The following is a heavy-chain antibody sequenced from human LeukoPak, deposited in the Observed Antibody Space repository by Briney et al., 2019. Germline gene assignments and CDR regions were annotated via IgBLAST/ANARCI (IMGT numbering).Heavy chain of an antibody. D-gene: IGHD5-18*01. Sequence: GGSLRLXCAASGFTFDDYAMHWVRLAPGKGLEWVSLISGDGGSTYYADSVKGRFIISRDNSKNSLYLQMNGLRTEDTALYYCAKDILLTAMIDYWGQGTLVTVSS. CDR1: GFTFDDYA. V-gene: IGHV3-43*02. CDR2: ISGDGGST. J-gene: IGHJ4*02. CDR3: AKDILLTAMIDY.